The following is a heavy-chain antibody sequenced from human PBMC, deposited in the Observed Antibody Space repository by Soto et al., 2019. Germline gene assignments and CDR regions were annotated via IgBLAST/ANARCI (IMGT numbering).Heavy chain of an antibody. V-gene: IGHV3-23*01. CDR1: GFTFSSYA. Sequence: GGSLRLSCAASGFTFSSYAMSWVRQAPGKGLEWVSAISAGGGTTYDADSVKGRFSISRDNAKNTLYLQMNSLRAEDTAVYYCARDPYGEPTIDFSGQGTLVTVSS. CDR3: ARDPYGEPTIDF. J-gene: IGHJ4*02. CDR2: ISAGGGTT. D-gene: IGHD4-17*01.